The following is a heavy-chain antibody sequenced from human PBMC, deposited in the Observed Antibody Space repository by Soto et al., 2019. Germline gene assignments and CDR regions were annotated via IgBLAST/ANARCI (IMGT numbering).Heavy chain of an antibody. Sequence: GGSLRLSCAASGFTFSSYSMNWVRQAPGKGLEWVSSISSSSMYIYYADSVKGRFTISRDNAKNSLYLQMNSLRAEDTAVYYCARGDYYDSSGYYYAFDIWGQGTMVTVSS. D-gene: IGHD3-22*01. CDR3: ARGDYYDSSGYYYAFDI. CDR1: GFTFSSYS. J-gene: IGHJ3*02. CDR2: ISSSSMYI. V-gene: IGHV3-21*01.